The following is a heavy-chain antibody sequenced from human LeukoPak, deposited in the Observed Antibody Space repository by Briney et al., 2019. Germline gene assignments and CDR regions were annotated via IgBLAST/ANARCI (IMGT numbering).Heavy chain of an antibody. V-gene: IGHV3-23*01. J-gene: IGHJ3*02. Sequence: GGSLRLSCTASGFTFSAYAMMGARQAPGKGPEGVSAIRGGGGSAFYADSVKGRFTISRDNSKYTLFLQMNSLRAEDTAVYYCARDPNGDYIGAFDMWGPGTMVTVSS. CDR3: ARDPNGDYIGAFDM. D-gene: IGHD4-17*01. CDR2: IRGGGGSA. CDR1: GFTFSAYA.